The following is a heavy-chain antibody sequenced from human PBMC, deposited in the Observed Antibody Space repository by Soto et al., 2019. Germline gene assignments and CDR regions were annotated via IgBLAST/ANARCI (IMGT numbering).Heavy chain of an antibody. CDR1: GFSFRSYA. D-gene: IGHD1-26*01. J-gene: IGHJ4*02. V-gene: IGHV3-23*01. Sequence: EVQLLESGGGLVQPGGSLRLSCAASGFSFRSYAMKWVRQAPGKGLEWVSSINEDSDDTYYAKSVRSRFTISRDNSKNKLNLQMNSLRAEDTAIYYCAKPLAHGIVRGTGIDSWGQGTLVTVSS. CDR3: AKPLAHGIVRGTGIDS. CDR2: INEDSDDT.